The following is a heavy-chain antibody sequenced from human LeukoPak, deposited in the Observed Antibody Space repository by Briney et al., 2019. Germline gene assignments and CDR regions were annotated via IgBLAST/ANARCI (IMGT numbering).Heavy chain of an antibody. Sequence: GGSLRLSCAASGFTFSSYAMGRVRQAPGKGLEWVSGIGGSGGSTYYADSVKGRFTISRDNSKNTLYLQMNSLRAEDTAVYYCAKRITVTYFNDYWGQGTLVTVSS. D-gene: IGHD4-17*01. CDR3: AKRITVTYFNDY. CDR1: GFTFSSYA. J-gene: IGHJ4*02. CDR2: IGGSGGST. V-gene: IGHV3-23*01.